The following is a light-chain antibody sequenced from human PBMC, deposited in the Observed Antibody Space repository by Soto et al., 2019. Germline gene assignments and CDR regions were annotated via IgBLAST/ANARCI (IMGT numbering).Light chain of an antibody. J-gene: IGKJ2*01. CDR2: SAS. CDR3: QRCGKSRGYT. V-gene: IGKV3-20*01. CDR1: QSVDSTS. Sequence: VLTQSPGTLSLSPGERATLSCRASQSVDSTSLAWYQQRPGQAPSILIYSASTSATATPDRFSGSGSGAYFTLTISRLEHEDFAVYYCQRCGKSRGYTFGQGTKLQIK.